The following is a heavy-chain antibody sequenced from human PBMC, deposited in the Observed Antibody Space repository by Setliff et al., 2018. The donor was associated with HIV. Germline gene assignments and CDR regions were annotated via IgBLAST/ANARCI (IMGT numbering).Heavy chain of an antibody. CDR3: GREIWYTVFD. V-gene: IGHV3-7*03. CDR2: IKRDGSEK. J-gene: IGHJ3*01. D-gene: IGHD1-20*01. CDR1: GFTFSGDW. Sequence: GSLRLSCVASGFTFSGDWMNWVRQAPGKGLEWVANIKRDGSEKRYVDSVKGRFTISRDNAKNSLYLQMNSLRDEDTAVYYCGREIWYTVFDWGQGTMVTVSS.